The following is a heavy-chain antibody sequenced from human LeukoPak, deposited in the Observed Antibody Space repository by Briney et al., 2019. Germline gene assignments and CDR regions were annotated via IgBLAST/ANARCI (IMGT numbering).Heavy chain of an antibody. CDR2: ISGSGGST. CDR1: GFTVSSNY. Sequence: GGSLRLSCAASGFTVSSNYMSWVRQAPGKGLEWVSAISGSGGSTYYADSVKGRFTISRDNSKNTLYLQMNSLRAEDTAVYYCAKDEYYYDSSGYYPFSTFDYWGQGTLVTVSS. CDR3: AKDEYYYDSSGYYPFSTFDY. J-gene: IGHJ4*02. D-gene: IGHD3-22*01. V-gene: IGHV3-23*01.